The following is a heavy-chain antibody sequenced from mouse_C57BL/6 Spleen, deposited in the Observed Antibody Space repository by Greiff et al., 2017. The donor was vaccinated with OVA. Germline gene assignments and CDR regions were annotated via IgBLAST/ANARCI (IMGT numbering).Heavy chain of an antibody. Sequence: VKLQQPGAELVRPGSSVKLSCKASGYTFTSYWMHWVKQRPIQGLEWIGNIDPSDSETHYNQKFKDKATLTVDKSSSTAYMQLSSLTSEDSAVYYCARSGVGYYAMDYWGQGTSVTVSS. CDR1: GYTFTSYW. V-gene: IGHV1-52*01. CDR3: ARSGVGYYAMDY. D-gene: IGHD3-1*01. J-gene: IGHJ4*01. CDR2: IDPSDSET.